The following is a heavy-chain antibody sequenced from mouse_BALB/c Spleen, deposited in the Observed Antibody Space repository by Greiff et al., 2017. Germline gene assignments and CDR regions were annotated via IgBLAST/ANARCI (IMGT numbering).Heavy chain of an antibody. D-gene: IGHD2-1*01. Sequence: EVMLVESGGGLVKPGGSLKLSCAASGFTFSSYAMSWVRQSPEKRLEWVAEISSGGSYTYYPDTVTGRFTISRDNAKNTLYLEMSSLRSEDTAMYYCARDYGNPRYFDVWGAGTTVTVSS. CDR2: ISSGGSYT. CDR1: GFTFSSYA. CDR3: ARDYGNPRYFDV. J-gene: IGHJ1*01. V-gene: IGHV5-9-4*01.